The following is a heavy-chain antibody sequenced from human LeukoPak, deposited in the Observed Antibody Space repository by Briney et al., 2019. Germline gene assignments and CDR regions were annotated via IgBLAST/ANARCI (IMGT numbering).Heavy chain of an antibody. Sequence: PVKVSCKASGGTFSSYAISWVRQAPGQGLEWMGGIIPIFGTANYAQKFQGRVTITADESTSTAYMELSSLRSEDTAVYYCARETVTTGYYFDYWGQGTLVTVSS. CDR1: GGTFSSYA. CDR2: IIPIFGTA. D-gene: IGHD4-11*01. CDR3: ARETVTTGYYFDY. V-gene: IGHV1-69*13. J-gene: IGHJ4*02.